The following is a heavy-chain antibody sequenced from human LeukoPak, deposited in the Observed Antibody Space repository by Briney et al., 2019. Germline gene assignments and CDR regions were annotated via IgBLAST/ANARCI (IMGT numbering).Heavy chain of an antibody. CDR2: ISGSGGST. CDR3: AKDEPLYGAFDY. Sequence: GGSLRLSCAAYAFTFSSYAMSWVRQPQGKGLEWDSAISGSGGSTYYADSVKGRFTISRDNTKNTLYLQMNSLRAEDTAVYYCAKDEPLYGAFDYWGQGTLVTVSS. V-gene: IGHV3-23*01. J-gene: IGHJ4*02. D-gene: IGHD4-17*01. CDR1: AFTFSSYA.